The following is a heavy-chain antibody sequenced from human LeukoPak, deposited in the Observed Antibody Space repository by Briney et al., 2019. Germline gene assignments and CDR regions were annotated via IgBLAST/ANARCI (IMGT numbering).Heavy chain of an antibody. CDR2: ISSSGSTM. Sequence: GGSLRLSCAASGFTFSRYEMNWVRQAPGKGLEWVSYISSSGSTMYYADSVKGRFTISRDNAKNSLYLQMNSLRAEDTAIYYCATSPGELEFDYWGQGTLVTVSS. V-gene: IGHV3-48*03. CDR3: ATSPGELEFDY. CDR1: GFTFSRYE. D-gene: IGHD1-1*01. J-gene: IGHJ4*02.